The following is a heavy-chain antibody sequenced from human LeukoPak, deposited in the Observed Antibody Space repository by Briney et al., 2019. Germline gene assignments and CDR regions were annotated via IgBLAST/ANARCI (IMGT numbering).Heavy chain of an antibody. CDR2: ISSSSSYI. CDR1: GFTFSSYS. CDR3: ARERKYDSNFDY. D-gene: IGHD1-1*01. Sequence: GGSLRLSCAASGFTFSSYSMNWVRQAPGKGLEWVSSISSSSSYIYYADSVKGRFTISRDNAKNTLYLQMNSLRAEDRAVYYCARERKYDSNFDYWGREPWSPSPQ. J-gene: IGHJ4*02. V-gene: IGHV3-21*01.